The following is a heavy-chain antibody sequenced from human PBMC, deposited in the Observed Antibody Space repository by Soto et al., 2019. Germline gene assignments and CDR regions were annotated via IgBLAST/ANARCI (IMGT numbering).Heavy chain of an antibody. J-gene: IGHJ4*02. CDR3: AAPPNRDAYNYGY. CDR1: GLTFSTSA. V-gene: IGHV1-58*01. D-gene: IGHD5-12*01. Sequence: QMQLAQSGPEVREPGTSVKVSCKASGLTFSTSAVQWVRQARGQRLEWIGWIVVGSGSTKYAQKFQERVTITRDMSTSTAYMELNSLRSEDTAVYYCAAPPNRDAYNYGYWGQGTLVTVSS. CDR2: IVVGSGST.